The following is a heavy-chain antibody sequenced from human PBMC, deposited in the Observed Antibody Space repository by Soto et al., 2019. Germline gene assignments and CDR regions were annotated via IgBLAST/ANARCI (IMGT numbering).Heavy chain of an antibody. CDR3: AKDRNKWLRFDLAY. CDR2: ITGSGGST. Sequence: EVQLLESGGGLVQPGGSLRLSFAASGFTFSSYAMSWVRQAPGKGLEWVSAITGSGGSTYYADSVKGRFTISRDNSKNTLYLQMNSLRAEDTAVYYCAKDRNKWLRFDLAYWGQGTLVTVSS. J-gene: IGHJ4*02. CDR1: GFTFSSYA. D-gene: IGHD5-12*01. V-gene: IGHV3-23*01.